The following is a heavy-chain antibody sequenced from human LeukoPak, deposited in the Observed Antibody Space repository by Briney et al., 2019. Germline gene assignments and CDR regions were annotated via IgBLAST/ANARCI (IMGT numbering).Heavy chain of an antibody. D-gene: IGHD2-8*01. J-gene: IGHJ4*02. V-gene: IGHV1-46*01. CDR1: GYTFTGYY. CDR2: INPSGGST. Sequence: ASVKVSCKASGYTFTGYYMHWVRQAPGQGLEWMGIINPSGGSTSYAQKFQGRVTMTRDTSTSTVYMELSSLRSEDTAVYYCARDTVRPNALDYWGQGTLVTVSS. CDR3: ARDTVRPNALDY.